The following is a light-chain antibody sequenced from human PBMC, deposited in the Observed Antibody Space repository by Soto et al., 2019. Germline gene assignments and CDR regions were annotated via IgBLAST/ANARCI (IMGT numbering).Light chain of an antibody. J-gene: IGKJ1*01. CDR1: QSVSRTY. Sequence: EVVLTQSPGTLSLSPGERATLSCRASQSVSRTYLAWYQQKPGQAPRLLIYGASSRATGIPDRFSGSGSRTDFTLTISRLEPEDFAVYYCQHYGSSPRTFGQGTKVEIK. V-gene: IGKV3-20*01. CDR3: QHYGSSPRT. CDR2: GAS.